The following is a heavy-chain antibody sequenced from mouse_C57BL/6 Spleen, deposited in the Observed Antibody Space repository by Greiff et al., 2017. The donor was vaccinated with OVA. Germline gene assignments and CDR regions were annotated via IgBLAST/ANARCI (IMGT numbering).Heavy chain of an antibody. CDR2: IDPETGGT. CDR3: TIYGYDPIDY. J-gene: IGHJ2*01. Sequence: VKLQESGAELVRPGASVTLSCKASGYTFTDYEMHWVKQTPVHGLEWIGAIDPETGGTAYNQKFKGKAILTADKSSSTAYMELRSLTSEDSAVYYCTIYGYDPIDYWGQGTTLTVSS. V-gene: IGHV1-15*01. D-gene: IGHD2-2*01. CDR1: GYTFTDYE.